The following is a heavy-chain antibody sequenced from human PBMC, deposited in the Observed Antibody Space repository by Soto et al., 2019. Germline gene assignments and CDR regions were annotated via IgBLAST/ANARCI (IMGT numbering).Heavy chain of an antibody. D-gene: IGHD6-6*01. CDR3: ARVIAARQDDYYYGMDV. J-gene: IGHJ6*02. V-gene: IGHV3-30-3*01. CDR1: GFTFSSYA. Sequence: GGSLRLSCAASGFTFSSYAMHWVRQAPGKGLEWVAVISYDGSNKYYADSVKGRFTISRDNSKNTLYLQMNSLRAEDTAVYYCARVIAARQDDYYYGMDVWGQGTTVTVSS. CDR2: ISYDGSNK.